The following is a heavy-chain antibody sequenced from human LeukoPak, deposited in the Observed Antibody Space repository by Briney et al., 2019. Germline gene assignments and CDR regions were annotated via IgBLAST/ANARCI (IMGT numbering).Heavy chain of an antibody. J-gene: IGHJ6*02. D-gene: IGHD3-16*01. CDR2: IHYSGRH. CDR3: ARFGVDYDMDV. V-gene: IGHV4-59*11. Sequence: KPSETLSLTCTVSGVSISGHYWTWIRQPPGKGLEWIGQIHYSGRHDYNPSLKSRVTIPVDTSKNQLSLKVTSVTGADTAVYYCARFGVDYDMDVWGQGTTVTVSS. CDR1: GVSISGHY.